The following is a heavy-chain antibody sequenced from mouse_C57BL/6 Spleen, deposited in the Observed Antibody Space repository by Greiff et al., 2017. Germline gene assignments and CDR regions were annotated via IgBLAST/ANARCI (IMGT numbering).Heavy chain of an antibody. CDR1: GFTFSSYA. D-gene: IGHD2-5*01. J-gene: IGHJ1*03. CDR3: ARGAYYSNQSLYWYFDV. CDR2: ISDGGSYT. V-gene: IGHV5-4*03. Sequence: EVKLVESGGGLVKPGGSLKLSCAASGFTFSSYAMSWVRQTPEKRLEWVATISDGGSYTYYPDNVKGRFTISRDNAKNNLYLQMSHLKSEDTAMYYCARGAYYSNQSLYWYFDVWGTGTTVTVSS.